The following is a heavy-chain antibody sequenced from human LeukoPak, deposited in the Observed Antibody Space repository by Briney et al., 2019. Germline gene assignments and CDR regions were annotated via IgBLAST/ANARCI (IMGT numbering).Heavy chain of an antibody. CDR2: YNSGTT. J-gene: IGHJ5*02. D-gene: IGHD1-1*01. CDR3: AGGAGGYRFDP. Sequence: YNSGTTFYNPSLKSRVTISADTSKKQFSLKLSSVTAADTAVYYCAGGAGGYRFDPWGLGTLVTVSS. V-gene: IGHV4-59*09.